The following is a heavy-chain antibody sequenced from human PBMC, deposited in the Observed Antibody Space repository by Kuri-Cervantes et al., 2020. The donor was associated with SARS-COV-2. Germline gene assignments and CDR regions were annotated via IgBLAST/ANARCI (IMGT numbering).Heavy chain of an antibody. J-gene: IGHJ2*01. V-gene: IGHV4-38-2*01. D-gene: IGHD2-2*01. CDR1: GDSIKSGYF. CDR2: IYHSGST. Sequence: GSLRLSCAVSGDSIKSGYFWGWIRQPPGKPMEWIASIYHSGSTYYNPSLQSRVTISVDKSKNQFSLKLSSVTAADTAVYYCASLGYCSSTSCYGWYFDLWGRGTLVTVSS. CDR3: ASLGYCSSTSCYGWYFDL.